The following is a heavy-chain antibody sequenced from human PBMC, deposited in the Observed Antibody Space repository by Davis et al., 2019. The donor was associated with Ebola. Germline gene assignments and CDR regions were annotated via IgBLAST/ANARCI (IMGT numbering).Heavy chain of an antibody. D-gene: IGHD4-23*01. CDR1: GGSISSSSYY. CDR3: ARDLGWERGRTRYYGMDV. J-gene: IGHJ6*02. Sequence: SETLSLTCTVSGGSISSSSYYWGWIRQPPGKGLEWIGSIYYSGSTYYNPSLKSRVTISVDTSKNQFSLKLSSVTAADTAVYYCARDLGWERGRTRYYGMDVWGQGTTVTVSS. CDR2: IYYSGST. V-gene: IGHV4-39*02.